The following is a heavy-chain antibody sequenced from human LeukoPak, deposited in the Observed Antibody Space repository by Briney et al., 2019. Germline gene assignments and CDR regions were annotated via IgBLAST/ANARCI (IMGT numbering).Heavy chain of an antibody. CDR2: ISGSGGST. V-gene: IGHV3-23*01. D-gene: IGHD3-22*01. J-gene: IGHJ4*02. Sequence: GGSLRLSCAASGFTFSSYAMSWVRQAPGEGLEWVSAISGSGGSTYYADSVKGRFTISRDNSKNTLYLQMNSLRAEDTAVYYCASTGARYYYDSSGYYSFDYWAREPWSPSPQ. CDR1: GFTFSSYA. CDR3: ASTGARYYYDSSGYYSFDY.